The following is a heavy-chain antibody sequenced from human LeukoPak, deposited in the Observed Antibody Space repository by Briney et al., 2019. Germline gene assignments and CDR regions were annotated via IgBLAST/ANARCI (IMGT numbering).Heavy chain of an antibody. J-gene: IGHJ4*02. Sequence: GGSLRLSCAASGFTFSSYWMHWVRQAPGKGLVWVSRINSDGSSTSYADSVRGRFTISRDNAKNTLYLQMNSLRAEDTAVYYCAKKTVYGGNSYFDYWGQGTLVTVSS. CDR2: INSDGSST. CDR3: AKKTVYGGNSYFDY. CDR1: GFTFSSYW. V-gene: IGHV3-74*01. D-gene: IGHD4-23*01.